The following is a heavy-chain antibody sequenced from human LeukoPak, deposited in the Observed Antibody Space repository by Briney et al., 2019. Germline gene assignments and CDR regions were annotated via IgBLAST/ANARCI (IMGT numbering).Heavy chain of an antibody. CDR3: ARGDGYNDY. Sequence: GRSLRLSCAASGFTFSSYGMHWVRQAPGKGLEWVAVIWYDGSNKYYADSVKGRFTISRDNSKNTPYLQMNSLRAEDTAVYYCARGDGYNDYWDQGTLVTVSS. V-gene: IGHV3-33*01. CDR1: GFTFSSYG. CDR2: IWYDGSNK. D-gene: IGHD5-24*01. J-gene: IGHJ4*02.